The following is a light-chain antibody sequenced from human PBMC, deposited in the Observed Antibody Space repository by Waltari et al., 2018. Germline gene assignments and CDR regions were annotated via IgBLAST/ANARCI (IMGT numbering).Light chain of an antibody. J-gene: IGKJ5*01. V-gene: IGKV3-11*01. CDR1: QNIATY. Sequence: EIVLTHSPGTLSLSPGETATRSCRASQNIATYLSWFQQRHGQAPRLLIYDSSNRAPDIPARFSGSGSWTDFTLTITSLEAEDFGIYYCQQHNNWPRRTFGQGARLDIK. CDR3: QQHNNWPRRT. CDR2: DSS.